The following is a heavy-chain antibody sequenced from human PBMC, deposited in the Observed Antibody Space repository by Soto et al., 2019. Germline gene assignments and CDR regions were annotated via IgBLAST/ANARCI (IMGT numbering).Heavy chain of an antibody. Sequence: SETLSLTCSVSGYSISSGYYWGWIRRPPGKGLEWIGTFYHSGSTYYNPSLKSRVTISGDTSKNQFSLKATSVTAADTAVYYCARAGFGGHGSIDYWGQGILVTVSS. CDR3: ARAGFGGHGSIDY. V-gene: IGHV4-38-2*01. CDR1: GYSISSGYY. CDR2: FYHSGST. D-gene: IGHD5-12*01. J-gene: IGHJ4*02.